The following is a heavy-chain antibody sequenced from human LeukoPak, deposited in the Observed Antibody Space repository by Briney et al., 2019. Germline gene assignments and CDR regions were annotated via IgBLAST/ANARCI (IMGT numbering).Heavy chain of an antibody. Sequence: GGSLRLSCAASGFTFSNYWMHWVRQAPGKGLVWVSRINIDGSSTNNADSVKGRFTISRDNSKNTLYLQMNSLRAEDTAVYYCAKDSRSRFYYYYGMDVWGQGTTVTVSS. CDR2: INIDGSST. J-gene: IGHJ6*02. CDR3: AKDSRSRFYYYYGMDV. V-gene: IGHV3-74*01. D-gene: IGHD2-2*01. CDR1: GFTFSNYW.